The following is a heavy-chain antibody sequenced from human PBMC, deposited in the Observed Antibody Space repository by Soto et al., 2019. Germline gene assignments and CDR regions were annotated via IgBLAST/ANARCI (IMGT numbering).Heavy chain of an antibody. D-gene: IGHD1-7*01. CDR1: GGSISSYY. V-gene: IGHV4-59*01. J-gene: IGHJ6*02. CDR2: IYYSGST. CDR3: ARALGYNWNYVDYYYGMDV. Sequence: SETLSLTCTVSGGSISSYYWSWIRQPPGKGLEWIGYIYYSGSTNYNPSLKSRVTISVDTSKNQFSLKLSSVTAADTAVYYCARALGYNWNYVDYYYGMDVWGQGTTVTVSS.